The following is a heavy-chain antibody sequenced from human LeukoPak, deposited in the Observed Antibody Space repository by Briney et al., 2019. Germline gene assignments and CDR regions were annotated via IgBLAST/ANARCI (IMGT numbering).Heavy chain of an antibody. D-gene: IGHD5-12*01. J-gene: IGHJ3*02. CDR1: GGTFSSYA. Sequence: SVKVSCKASGGTFSSYAISCVRQAPGQGLEWMGGIIPIFGTANYAQKFQGRVTITTDESTSTAYMELSSLRSEDTAVYYCARDRGVATVPGGPGTFDIWGQGTMVTVSS. CDR3: ARDRGVATVPGGPGTFDI. V-gene: IGHV1-69*05. CDR2: IIPIFGTA.